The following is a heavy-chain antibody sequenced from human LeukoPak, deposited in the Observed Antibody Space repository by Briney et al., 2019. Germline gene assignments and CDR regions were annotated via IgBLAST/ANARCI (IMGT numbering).Heavy chain of an antibody. CDR1: GGSISSSSYY. CDR2: IYYSGST. CDR3: ASHSSGYSVAFDI. J-gene: IGHJ3*02. V-gene: IGHV4-39*01. D-gene: IGHD3-22*01. Sequence: ASETLSLTCTVSGGSISSSSYYWGWIRQPPGKGLEWIGSIYYSGSTYYNPSLKSRVTISVDTSKNQFSLKLSSVTAADTAVYYCASHSSGYSVAFDIWGQGTMVTVSS.